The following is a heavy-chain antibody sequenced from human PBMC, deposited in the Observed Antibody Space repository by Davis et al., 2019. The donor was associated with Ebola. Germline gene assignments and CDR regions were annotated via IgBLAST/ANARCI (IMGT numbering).Heavy chain of an antibody. D-gene: IGHD3-3*01. V-gene: IGHV4-34*01. CDR3: ARRAFTIFGVVDGMDV. CDR2: INHSGST. Sequence: SETLSLTCTVSGASISTYYWSWIRQPPGKGLEWIGEINHSGSTNYNPSLKSRVTISVATSKNQFSLKLSSVTAADTAVYYCARRAFTIFGVVDGMDVWGQGTTVTVSS. J-gene: IGHJ6*02. CDR1: GASISTYY.